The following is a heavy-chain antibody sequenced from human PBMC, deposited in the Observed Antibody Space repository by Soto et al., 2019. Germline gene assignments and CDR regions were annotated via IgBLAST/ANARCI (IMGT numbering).Heavy chain of an antibody. J-gene: IGHJ4*02. CDR3: ARIPHYSDSYYMDY. CDR1: GFSLSTLGTC. Sequence: SGPTLVNPTQTLTLTCTFSGFSLSTLGTCVTWIRQPPGKALEWLALINWDNNEYYTASLKTRLTISRDTSKNQVVLTMTNVDPVDTATYYCARIPHYSDSYYMDYWGQGTLVTVSS. D-gene: IGHD2-21*01. V-gene: IGHV2-70*01. CDR2: INWDNNE.